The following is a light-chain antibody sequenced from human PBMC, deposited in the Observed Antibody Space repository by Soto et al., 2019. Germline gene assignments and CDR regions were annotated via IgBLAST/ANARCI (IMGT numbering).Light chain of an antibody. CDR1: HDIRNY. V-gene: IGKV1-33*01. CDR2: DAS. CDR3: QQYENRPPHT. Sequence: DVPMAQSPSSLSASVGDRVTITCQASHDIRNYLNWFQQRPGKAPALLISDASNLVTGVPSRFSGSGCWTDFTFTISSLQPEEVVTYYCQQYENRPPHTFGQGTKVEIK. J-gene: IGKJ2*01.